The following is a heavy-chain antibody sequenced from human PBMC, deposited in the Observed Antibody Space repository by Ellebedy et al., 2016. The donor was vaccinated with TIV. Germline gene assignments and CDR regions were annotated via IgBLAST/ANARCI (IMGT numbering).Heavy chain of an antibody. D-gene: IGHD3-22*01. Sequence: ASVKVSCKASGGTFSSYAITWVRQAPGQGLEWMGGIIPILGTASYAQQFQGRVTITADESTSTAYMELSSLRSEDTAVYYCARAISRLYGMDVWGQGTTVTVSS. J-gene: IGHJ6*02. CDR2: IIPILGTA. CDR1: GGTFSSYA. V-gene: IGHV1-69*13. CDR3: ARAISRLYGMDV.